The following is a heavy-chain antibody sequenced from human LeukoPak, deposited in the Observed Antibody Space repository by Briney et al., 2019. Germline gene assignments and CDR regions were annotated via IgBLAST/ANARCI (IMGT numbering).Heavy chain of an antibody. CDR1: GFTFSNAW. CDR2: GRNKASSYTT. J-gene: IGHJ4*02. CDR3: ARGLPLYYYDSSGPDC. Sequence: GGSLRLSCAASGFTFSNAWMNWVRQAPGKGLEWVGRGRNKASSYTTEYAASVKGRFTISRDDSKNSLYLQMNSLKTEDTAVYYCARGLPLYYYDSSGPDCWGQGTLVTVSS. D-gene: IGHD3-22*01. V-gene: IGHV3-72*01.